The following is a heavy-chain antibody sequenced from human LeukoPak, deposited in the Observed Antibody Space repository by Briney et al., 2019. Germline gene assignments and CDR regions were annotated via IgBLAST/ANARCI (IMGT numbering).Heavy chain of an antibody. Sequence: PGGSLRLSCAASGFTFSNYAMSWVRQAPGKGLEWVSGISGSGGSTYYADSVKGRFTISRDNSMNTLYLQMSSLRAEDTAVYYCARDKESGPFDYWGQGTLVTVSS. CDR3: ARDKESGPFDY. J-gene: IGHJ4*02. CDR2: ISGSGGST. CDR1: GFTFSNYA. V-gene: IGHV3-23*01.